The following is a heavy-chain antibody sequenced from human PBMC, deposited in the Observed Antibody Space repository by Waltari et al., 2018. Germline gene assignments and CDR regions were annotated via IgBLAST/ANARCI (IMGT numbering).Heavy chain of an antibody. V-gene: IGHV4-31*03. J-gene: IGHJ5*02. CDR1: GGSISSGGYY. CDR2: IYYSRST. CDR3: ARDLRPHAFDP. Sequence: QVQLQESGPGLVKPSQTLSLTCTVSGGSISSGGYYWRWIRQHPGKGLEWIGYIYYSRSTYYNPSLKGRVTIAVDTSKNQFSLKLSSVTAADTAVYYCARDLRPHAFDPWGQGTLVTVSS.